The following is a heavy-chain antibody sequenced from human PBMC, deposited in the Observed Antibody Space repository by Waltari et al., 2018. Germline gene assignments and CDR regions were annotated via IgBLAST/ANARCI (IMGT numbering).Heavy chain of an antibody. V-gene: IGHV4-59*11. Sequence: QVQLQESGPGLVKPSETLSLTCTVSVDSTSRHYWSWIRQPPGRGLEWIGYRHHSGSTNYNPPLKIRVNISVDTSKSQVSLEVSAGTAADSAVYHCARGQEGDYWGQGTLVTVSS. J-gene: IGHJ4*02. CDR1: VDSTSRHY. CDR2: RHHSGST. CDR3: ARGQEGDY.